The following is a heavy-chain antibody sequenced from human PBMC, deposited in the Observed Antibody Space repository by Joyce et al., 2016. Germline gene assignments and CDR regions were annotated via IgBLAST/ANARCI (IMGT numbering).Heavy chain of an antibody. D-gene: IGHD3-3*01. J-gene: IGHJ4*02. CDR2: ISAYNDDT. CDR1: GYTFTNFL. Sequence: QVQLVQSGAEVKKPGASVKVSCKASGYTFTNFLISWVRQAPGQGLEWMGRISAYNDDTNYARNLQGRVTMTTDTSTNTAYMELRSLRSDDTAVYYCARARRITIFGVVIPRLDNWGQGTLVTVSS. V-gene: IGHV1-18*01. CDR3: ARARRITIFGVVIPRLDN.